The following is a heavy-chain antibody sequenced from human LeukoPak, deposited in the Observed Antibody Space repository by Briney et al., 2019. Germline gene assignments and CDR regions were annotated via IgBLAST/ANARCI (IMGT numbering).Heavy chain of an antibody. V-gene: IGHV1-69*04. Sequence: GASVKVSCRASGGAFSNDAISWLRQAPGQGLEWMGRIIPNLGMALYAQKFKGRVTITADKSPSTAYMELSSLTSEDTAVYFCARDLVCTMNCKDSWGQGIVVTVSS. CDR2: IIPNLGMA. J-gene: IGHJ5*01. CDR3: ARDLVCTMNCKDS. CDR1: GGAFSNDA. D-gene: IGHD5/OR15-5a*01.